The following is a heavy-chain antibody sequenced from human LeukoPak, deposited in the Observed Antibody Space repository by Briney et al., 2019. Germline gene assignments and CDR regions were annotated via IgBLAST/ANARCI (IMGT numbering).Heavy chain of an antibody. CDR2: FDPEDGET. J-gene: IGHJ5*02. V-gene: IGHV1-24*01. CDR1: GYTLTELS. CDR3: ATTYYYGSGSYYNVDWFDP. D-gene: IGHD3-10*01. Sequence: ASVKVSCKVSGYTLTELSMHWVRQAPGKGLDWMGGFDPEDGETIYAQKFQGRVTMTEDTSTDTAYMELSSLRSEDTAVYYCATTYYYGSGSYYNVDWFDPWGQGTLVTVSS.